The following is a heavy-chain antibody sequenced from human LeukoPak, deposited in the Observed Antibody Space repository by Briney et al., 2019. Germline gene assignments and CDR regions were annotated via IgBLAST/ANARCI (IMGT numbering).Heavy chain of an antibody. D-gene: IGHD3-10*01. CDR3: ARSLKPVLLWFGELAPDAFDI. V-gene: IGHV5-51*01. Sequence: GESLKISCKGSGYSFTSYWIGWVRQMPGKGLEWMGIIYPGDSDTRYSPSFQGQVTISADKSISTAYLQWSSLKASDTAMYYCARSLKPVLLWFGELAPDAFDIWGQGTTVTVSS. CDR2: IYPGDSDT. CDR1: GYSFTSYW. J-gene: IGHJ3*02.